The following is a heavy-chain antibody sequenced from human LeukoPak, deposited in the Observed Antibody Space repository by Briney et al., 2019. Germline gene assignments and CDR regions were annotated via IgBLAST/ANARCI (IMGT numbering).Heavy chain of an antibody. CDR2: TYYRSKWYN. CDR1: GDSVSSNSAA. V-gene: IGHV6-1*01. CDR3: ARSSSSWLIGSTPNLDY. J-gene: IGHJ4*02. Sequence: PSQTLSLTCAISGDSVSSNSAAWNWIRQSPSRGLEWLGRTYYRSKWYNDYAVSVKSRITINPDTSKNQFSLQLNSVTPEDTAVYYCARSSSSWLIGSTPNLDYWGQGTLVTVSS. D-gene: IGHD6-13*01.